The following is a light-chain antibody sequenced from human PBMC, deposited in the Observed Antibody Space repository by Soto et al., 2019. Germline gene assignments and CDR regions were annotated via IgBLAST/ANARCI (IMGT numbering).Light chain of an antibody. Sequence: DIQMTQSPSSLSASVGDSVPITCRASQSISSYLNWYQQKPGKAPNLLIYAASSLQSGVPSRFSGSGSGTDFTLTISSLQPEDCETYYCQQSYSTPLTFGGGTKVDNK. CDR1: QSISSY. CDR2: AAS. V-gene: IGKV1-39*01. CDR3: QQSYSTPLT. J-gene: IGKJ4*01.